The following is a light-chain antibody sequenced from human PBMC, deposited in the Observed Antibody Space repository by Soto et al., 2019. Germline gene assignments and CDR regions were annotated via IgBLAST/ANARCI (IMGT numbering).Light chain of an antibody. Sequence: QSALTQPASVSGSPGQSITISCTGTSSDIGSYNYVSWYQQHPGRAPKLLIYVVSNRPSGVSDRFSGSKSGITASLTISGLQAEDEADYYCNSYTTNNNVFGTGTKVTVL. J-gene: IGLJ1*01. V-gene: IGLV2-14*03. CDR2: VVS. CDR1: SSDIGSYNY. CDR3: NSYTTNNNV.